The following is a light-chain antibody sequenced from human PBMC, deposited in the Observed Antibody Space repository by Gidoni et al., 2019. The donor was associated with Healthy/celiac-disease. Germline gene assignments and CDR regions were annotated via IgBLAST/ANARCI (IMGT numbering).Light chain of an antibody. J-gene: IGKJ2*01. CDR2: WAS. CDR1: QSVLYSSNNKNY. CDR3: QQYYCPLMYT. V-gene: IGKV4-1*01. Sequence: DIVMTQSPDYLAVSLGESATINCKSSQSVLYSSNNKNYLAGYLQNPGQPPKLRLYWASPRESWVPDRFSCSGSGPYFPLTLSCLQAEYVAVYYCQQYYCPLMYTFGPGTKLEI.